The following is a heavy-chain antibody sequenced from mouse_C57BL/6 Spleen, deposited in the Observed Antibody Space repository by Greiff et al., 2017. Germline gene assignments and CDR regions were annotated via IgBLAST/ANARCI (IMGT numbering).Heavy chain of an antibody. V-gene: IGHV1-64*01. D-gene: IGHD1-1*01. CDR1: GYTFTSYW. J-gene: IGHJ2*01. Sequence: QVQLQQPGAELVKPGASVKLSCKASGYTFTSYWMHWVKQRPGQGLEWIGMIHPNSGSTNYNEKFKSKATLTVDKSSSTAYMQLSSLTSEDSAVYDCARNLLLRYPFDYWGQGTTLTVSS. CDR2: IHPNSGST. CDR3: ARNLLLRYPFDY.